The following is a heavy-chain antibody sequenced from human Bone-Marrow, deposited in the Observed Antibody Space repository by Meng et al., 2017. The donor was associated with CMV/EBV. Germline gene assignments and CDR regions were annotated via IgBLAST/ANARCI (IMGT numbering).Heavy chain of an antibody. CDR2: IKCDGSEK. Sequence: GGSLRLSCAASGFTFSSSWMHWVCQAPEKGLEWVADIKCDGSEKYYVDSVKGRLTISRENAKNSLYLQVNSLRAEDMTVYYCVRGLLLGSSTNCYRGGDYYGMDVWGQGTTVTVSS. CDR1: GFTFSSSW. CDR3: VRGLLLGSSTNCYRGGDYYGMDV. J-gene: IGHJ6*02. V-gene: IGHV3-52*01. D-gene: IGHD2-2*02.